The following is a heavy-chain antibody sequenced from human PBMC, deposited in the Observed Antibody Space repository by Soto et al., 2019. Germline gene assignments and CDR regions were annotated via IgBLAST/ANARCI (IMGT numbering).Heavy chain of an antibody. CDR2: INPSGGST. J-gene: IGHJ5*02. Sequence: ASEKVSCKASGYTFTSYYMHWVRQAPGQGLEWMGIINPSGGSTSYAQKFQGRVTMTRDTSTSTVYMELSSLRSEDTAVYYCARDSTAMVTSNWFDPWGQGTLVTVSS. D-gene: IGHD5-18*01. CDR3: ARDSTAMVTSNWFDP. V-gene: IGHV1-46*01. CDR1: GYTFTSYY.